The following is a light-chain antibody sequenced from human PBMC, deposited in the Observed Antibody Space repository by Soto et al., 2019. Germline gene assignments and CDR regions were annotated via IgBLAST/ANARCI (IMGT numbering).Light chain of an antibody. J-gene: IGKJ1*01. Sequence: EIVLTQSPATLSLSPGERATLSCRASQSVTKYLAWYQQKPGQAPRLLIYVASNRATGIPARFSGSGSGTDFTLTISSLEPEDFVVYYCQQRGNWPRTFGQGTKVEIK. CDR1: QSVTKY. CDR3: QQRGNWPRT. CDR2: VAS. V-gene: IGKV3-11*01.